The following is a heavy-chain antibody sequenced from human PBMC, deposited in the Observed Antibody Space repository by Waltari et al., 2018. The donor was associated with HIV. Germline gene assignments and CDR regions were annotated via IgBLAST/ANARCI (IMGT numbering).Heavy chain of an antibody. CDR1: GYTFSS. D-gene: IGHD3-10*01. CDR2: INGGNGNT. Sequence: QVRLLQSGPEVKKPGASVILWCRASGYTFSSSGQRLEWMGWINGGNGNTKFSEKFQSRVRFSRDMSAATAYMEMTGLKVEDTAIYYCAKSGTSIITLDSWGQGTPVIVSS. V-gene: IGHV1-3*01. J-gene: IGHJ4*02. CDR3: AKSGTSIITLDS.